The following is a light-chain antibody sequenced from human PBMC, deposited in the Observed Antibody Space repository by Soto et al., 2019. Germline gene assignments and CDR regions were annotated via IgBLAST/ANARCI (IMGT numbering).Light chain of an antibody. CDR3: QQSYSTPPT. V-gene: IGKV1-39*01. Sequence: DIQMTQSPSSLSASVGDRVTITCRASQSISSYLNWYQHKPGKAPKFLIYAASTLQSGVPSRFSGSGSGTDFTLTISSLQPEDFATYYCQQSYSTPPTFGQGTKVEIK. J-gene: IGKJ1*01. CDR1: QSISSY. CDR2: AAS.